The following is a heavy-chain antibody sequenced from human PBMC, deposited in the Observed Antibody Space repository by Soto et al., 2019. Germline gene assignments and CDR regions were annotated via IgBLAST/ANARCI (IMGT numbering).Heavy chain of an antibody. CDR1: GGTFSSYA. CDR2: IIPIFGTA. D-gene: IGHD1-26*01. J-gene: IGHJ4*02. CDR3: ASTKGATTSFDY. Sequence: ASVKVSCKASGGTFSSYAISWVRQAPGQGLEWMGGIIPIFGTANYAQKFQGRVTITADESTSTAYMELSSLRSEDTAVYYCASTKGATTSFDYWGQGTLVTVSS. V-gene: IGHV1-69*13.